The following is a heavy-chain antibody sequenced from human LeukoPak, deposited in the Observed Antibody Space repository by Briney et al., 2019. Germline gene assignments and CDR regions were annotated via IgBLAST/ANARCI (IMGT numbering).Heavy chain of an antibody. V-gene: IGHV4-39*07. D-gene: IGHD2-15*01. CDR2: INHSVTT. CDR1: GGSISSSSYY. CDR3: AREACSSGTCDAFDI. J-gene: IGHJ3*02. Sequence: SETLSLTCTVSGGSISSSSYYWGWIRQPPGKGLEWIGEINHSVTTNYNPSLKSRVSMSVDTSKNQFSLKLSSVTAADTAVYYCAREACSSGTCDAFDIWGQGTRVTVSS.